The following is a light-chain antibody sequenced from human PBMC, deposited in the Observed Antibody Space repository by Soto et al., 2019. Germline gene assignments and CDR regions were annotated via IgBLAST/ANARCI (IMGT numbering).Light chain of an antibody. Sequence: DIQMSQSPSALSASVGDRVTITCRASHNIERWMAWYQQKPGKAPSLLIFDASTLHSGVPSRFSGSGSGTEFTLTISSLQPDDFATYYCQQYNSYTWTFGQGTKV. V-gene: IGKV1-5*01. CDR1: HNIERW. CDR2: DAS. CDR3: QQYNSYTWT. J-gene: IGKJ1*01.